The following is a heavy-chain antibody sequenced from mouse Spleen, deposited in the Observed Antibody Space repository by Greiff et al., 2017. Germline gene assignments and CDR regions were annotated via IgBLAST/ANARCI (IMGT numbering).Heavy chain of an antibody. J-gene: IGHJ2*01. CDR1: GFTFSSYA. CDR3: AREGGNYLDY. V-gene: IGHV5-9-1*01. Sequence: EVMLVESGGGLVKPGGSLKLSCAASGFTFSSYAMSWVRQTPEKRLEWVATISSGGSYTYYPDSVKGRFTISRDNAKNTLYLQMSSLRSEDTAMYYCAREGGNYLDYWGQGTTLTVSS. CDR2: ISSGGSYT.